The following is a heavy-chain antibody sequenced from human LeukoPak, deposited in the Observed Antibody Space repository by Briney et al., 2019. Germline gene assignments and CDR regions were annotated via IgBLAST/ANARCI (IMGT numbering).Heavy chain of an antibody. CDR3: ARSSRYCSSTSCYFVQ. V-gene: IGHV1-2*02. CDR1: GYTFTDYY. D-gene: IGHD2-2*01. Sequence: ASVKVSCKASGYTFTDYYMHWVRQAPGQGIEWMGWINPNSGGTNYAQKFQGRVTMTRDTSISTAYMELSGLRSDDTAAYYCARSSRYCSSTSCYFVQWGQGTLVTVSS. CDR2: INPNSGGT. J-gene: IGHJ4*02.